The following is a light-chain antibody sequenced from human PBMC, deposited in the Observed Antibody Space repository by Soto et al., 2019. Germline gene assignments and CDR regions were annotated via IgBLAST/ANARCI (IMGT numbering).Light chain of an antibody. CDR2: WAS. CDR1: QSVLYSSNNKNY. CDR3: QQYYGTPPA. J-gene: IGKJ2*01. Sequence: DIVMTQSPDSLAVSLGERATINCKSSQSVLYSSNNKNYLAWYQQKPGQPPKLLIYWASTRRSGVPDRFSGSGSGTDFTLTISSPQAEDVAVYYCQQYYGTPPAFGQGTKVEIK. V-gene: IGKV4-1*01.